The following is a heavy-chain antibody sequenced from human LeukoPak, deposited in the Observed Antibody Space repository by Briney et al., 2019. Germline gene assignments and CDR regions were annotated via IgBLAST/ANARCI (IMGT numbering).Heavy chain of an antibody. J-gene: IGHJ4*02. CDR2: IYYTGST. CDR3: ARGVVAAPQTFDY. V-gene: IGHV4-61*08. Sequence: SETLSLTCTVSGASVSGSAYYWSWIRQPPGKGLEWIGYIYYTGSTNYNPSLKSRVTISVDTSKNQFSLKLSSVTAADTAVYYCARGVVAAPQTFDYWGQGTLVAVSS. D-gene: IGHD2-15*01. CDR1: GASVSGSAYY.